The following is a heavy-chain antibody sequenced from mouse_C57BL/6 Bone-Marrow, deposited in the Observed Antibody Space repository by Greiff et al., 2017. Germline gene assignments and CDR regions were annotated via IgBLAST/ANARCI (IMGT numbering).Heavy chain of an antibody. V-gene: IGHV1-62-2*01. CDR2: FYPGSGSI. Sequence: QVQLQQSGAELVKPGASVKLSCKASGYIFTEYTIHWVKQRSGQGLEWIGWFYPGSGSIKYNERFKDKATLTADKSSNTVYMELSRLESEDSAVYFCARHERYYDYEGYFDYWGQGTTLTVSS. D-gene: IGHD2-4*01. J-gene: IGHJ2*01. CDR1: GYIFTEYT. CDR3: ARHERYYDYEGYFDY.